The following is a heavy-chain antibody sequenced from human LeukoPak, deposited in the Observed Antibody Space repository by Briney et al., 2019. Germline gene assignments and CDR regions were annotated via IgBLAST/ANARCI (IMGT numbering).Heavy chain of an antibody. CDR2: ISGSGTTI. CDR3: ARGGSFSLPTFDY. J-gene: IGHJ4*02. Sequence: GGSPRVSSAASGFTFSSFSMNWVRQAPGKGLEWVSYISGSGTTIYYADSVRGRFTISRDNAKNSLYLQMNSLRAEDAAVYYCARGGSFSLPTFDYWGQGTLVTVSS. CDR1: GFTFSSFS. V-gene: IGHV3-48*04. D-gene: IGHD3-16*01.